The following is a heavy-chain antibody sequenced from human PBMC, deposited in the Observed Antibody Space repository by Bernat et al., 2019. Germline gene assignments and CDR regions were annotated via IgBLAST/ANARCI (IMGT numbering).Heavy chain of an antibody. J-gene: IGHJ6*02. Sequence: QVQLVESGGGVVQPGRSLRLSCAASGFTFSSYAMHWVRQAPGKGLEWVAVIWYDGSNKYYADSVKGRFTISRDNSKNTLYLQMNSLRAEDTAVYYCARDRGVEAARHYYYYGMDVWGQGTTVTVSS. D-gene: IGHD6-6*01. CDR3: ARDRGVEAARHYYYYGMDV. V-gene: IGHV3-33*08. CDR2: IWYDGSNK. CDR1: GFTFSSYA.